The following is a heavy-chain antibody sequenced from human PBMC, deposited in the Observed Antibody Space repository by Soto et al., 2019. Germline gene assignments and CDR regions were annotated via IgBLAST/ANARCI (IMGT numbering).Heavy chain of an antibody. CDR1: GGTFNSYA. CDR3: ARQYEVISYYYYGMDV. D-gene: IGHD3-16*02. CDR2: IIPIFGTA. Sequence: QVQLGQSGAEVKKTGSSVKVSCQASGGTFNSYAISWVRQAPGQGLEWMGGIIPIFGTANYAQKLQGRVKITADESTSAAYRELSSLRSEDPAVYYGARQYEVISYYYYGMDVWGQGTTGPGSS. J-gene: IGHJ6*02. V-gene: IGHV1-69*12.